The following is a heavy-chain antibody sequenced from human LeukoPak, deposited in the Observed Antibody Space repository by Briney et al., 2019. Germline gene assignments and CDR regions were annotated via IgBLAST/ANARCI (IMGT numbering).Heavy chain of an antibody. J-gene: IGHJ6*03. CDR1: GYTFTSYG. Sequence: SVKVSCKASGYTFTSYGISWVRQAPGQGLEWMGWISAYSGNTNYAQKLQGRVTMTTDTSTSTAYMELRSLRSDDTAVYYCARDLRSWSLSHYYYYMVVWGKVTTVTVSS. CDR3: ARDLRSWSLSHYYYYMVV. V-gene: IGHV1-18*01. D-gene: IGHD6-13*01. CDR2: ISAYSGNT.